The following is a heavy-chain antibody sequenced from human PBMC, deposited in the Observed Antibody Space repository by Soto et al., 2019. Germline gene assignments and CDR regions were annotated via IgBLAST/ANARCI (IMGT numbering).Heavy chain of an antibody. J-gene: IGHJ4*02. CDR1: GFTFSSYG. Sequence: PGGSLRLSCASSGFTFSSYGMHWVRQAPGKGLEWVAVISYDGSNKYYADSVKGRFTISRDNSKNTLYLQMNSLRAEDTAVYYCAKSPFLWFGEASPFDYWGQGTLVTVSS. CDR3: AKSPFLWFGEASPFDY. V-gene: IGHV3-30*18. D-gene: IGHD3-10*01. CDR2: ISYDGSNK.